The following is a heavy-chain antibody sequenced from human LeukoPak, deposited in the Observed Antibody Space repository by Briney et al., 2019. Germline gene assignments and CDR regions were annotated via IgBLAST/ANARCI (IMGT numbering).Heavy chain of an antibody. CDR3: AKIGHCSSTSCPFDY. Sequence: GASLRLSCAASGFTFSSYAMSWVRPAPGEGVEGVSAISGSGGSTYYADSVKGRFTISRDNSKNTLYLQMNSLRAEDTAVYYCAKIGHCSSTSCPFDYWGQGTLVTVSS. V-gene: IGHV3-23*01. CDR1: GFTFSSYA. J-gene: IGHJ4*02. D-gene: IGHD2-2*01. CDR2: ISGSGGST.